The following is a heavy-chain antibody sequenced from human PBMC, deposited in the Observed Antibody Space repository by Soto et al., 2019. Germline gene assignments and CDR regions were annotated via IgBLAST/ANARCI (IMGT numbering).Heavy chain of an antibody. V-gene: IGHV3-64D*06. CDR3: VKVSGVYYYGSGPNWFDP. J-gene: IGHJ5*02. D-gene: IGHD3-10*01. Sequence: PGGSLRLSCSASGFTFSSYAMHWVRQAPGKGLEYVSAISSNGGSTYYADSVKGRFTISRDNSKNTLYLQMSSLRAEDTAVYYCVKVSGVYYYGSGPNWFDPWGQGTLVNVSS. CDR1: GFTFSSYA. CDR2: ISSNGGST.